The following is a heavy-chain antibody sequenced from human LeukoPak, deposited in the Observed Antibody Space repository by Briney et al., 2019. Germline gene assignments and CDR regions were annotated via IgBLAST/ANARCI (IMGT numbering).Heavy chain of an antibody. V-gene: IGHV1-3*01. CDR1: GYTFTSYA. Sequence: ASVKVSCKASGYTFTSYAMHWVRQAPGQRLEWMGWINVGNGNTKYSEKFQGRVTITRDTSASTAYMELSSLRSEDTAVYYCARDLRWDGYGYGGYWGQGTLVTVSS. D-gene: IGHD5-18*01. J-gene: IGHJ4*02. CDR2: INVGNGNT. CDR3: ARDLRWDGYGYGGY.